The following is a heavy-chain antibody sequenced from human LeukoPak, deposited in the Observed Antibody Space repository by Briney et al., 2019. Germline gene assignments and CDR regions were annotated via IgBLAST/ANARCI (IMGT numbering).Heavy chain of an antibody. CDR1: SGSISNYY. CDR3: AGVANYRSGERLDY. D-gene: IGHD4/OR15-4a*01. V-gene: IGHV4-4*07. CDR2: VYNSGGT. Sequence: SETLSLTCTVSSGSISNYYWSWIRQPAGKGLEWIGRVYNSGGTNYNPSLKSRVTMSVGTSKNQFYLNLRSVTAADTAVYYCAGVANYRSGERLDYWGQGTLVTVSS. J-gene: IGHJ4*02.